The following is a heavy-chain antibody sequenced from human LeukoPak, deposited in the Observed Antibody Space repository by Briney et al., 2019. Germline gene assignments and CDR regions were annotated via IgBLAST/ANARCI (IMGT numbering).Heavy chain of an antibody. CDR3: ARERSGYSYGFGYYYYMDV. J-gene: IGHJ6*03. V-gene: IGHV4-4*07. CDR1: GVSISSYY. CDR2: IYTSGST. Sequence: SETLSLTCTVSGVSISSYYWSWIRQPAGKGLEWSGRIYTSGSTNYNPSLKSRLTMSVDTSKNQFSLKLSSVTAADTAVYYCARERSGYSYGFGYYYYMDVWGKGTTVTVSS. D-gene: IGHD5-18*01.